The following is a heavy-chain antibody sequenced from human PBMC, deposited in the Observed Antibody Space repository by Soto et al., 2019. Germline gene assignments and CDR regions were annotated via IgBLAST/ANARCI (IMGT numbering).Heavy chain of an antibody. J-gene: IGHJ4*02. CDR1: GFTFRNYG. D-gene: IGHD3-16*01. CDR3: ARDGDASTGYGKDY. CDR2: IWFDGGNK. Sequence: QVQLVESGGGVVQPGRSLRLSCAASGFTFRNYGMHWVRQAPGKGPEWVAFIWFDGGNKYYAESVKGRFSISRDNSQNTLYLQMNSLTAEDTAVYYCARDGDASTGYGKDYWGQGTLVTVSS. V-gene: IGHV3-33*01.